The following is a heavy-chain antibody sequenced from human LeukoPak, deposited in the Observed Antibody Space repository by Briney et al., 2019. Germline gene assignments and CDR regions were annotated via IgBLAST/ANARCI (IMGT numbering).Heavy chain of an antibody. V-gene: IGHV4-4*02. CDR2: ISLSGLT. D-gene: IGHD2-8*01. J-gene: IGHJ4*02. CDR1: GGSISTTNW. CDR3: SRENGAFSPFGF. Sequence: PSETLSLTCGVSGGSISTTNWWSWVRQPPGQGLEWIGEISLSGLTNYSPSLNSRVTMSLDKPKNPLSLNLSSVTAADTAVYYCSRENGAFSPFGFWGQGTLVTVPS.